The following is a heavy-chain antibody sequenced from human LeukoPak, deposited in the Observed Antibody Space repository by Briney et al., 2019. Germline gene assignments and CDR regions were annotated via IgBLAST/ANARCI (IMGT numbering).Heavy chain of an antibody. CDR3: ARSSLLSRGAFDI. V-gene: IGHV3-21*01. J-gene: IGHJ3*02. CDR1: GFTFSSYS. D-gene: IGHD2/OR15-2a*01. CDR2: ISSSSSYI. Sequence: GGSLRLSCAASGFTFSSYSMNWVRQAPGKGLEWVSSISSSSSYIYYADSVKGRFTISRDNAKNSLYLQMNSLRAEDTAVYYCARSSLLSRGAFDIWGQGTMVTVSS.